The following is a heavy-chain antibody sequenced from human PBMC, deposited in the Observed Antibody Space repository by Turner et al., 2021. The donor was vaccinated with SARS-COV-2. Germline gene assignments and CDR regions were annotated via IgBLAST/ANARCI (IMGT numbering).Heavy chain of an antibody. CDR2: ISWNSGSI. CDR1: GFIFDDYG. V-gene: IGHV3-9*01. CDR3: AKVRRFAFDI. J-gene: IGHJ3*02. Sequence: EVQLVESEGGLVQPGRSLRLSCAASGFIFDDYGMHWVREAPGKGLEWVSGISWNSGSIGYADSVKGRFTISRDNAKNSLYLQMNSLRAEDTALYYCAKVRRFAFDIWGQGTMVTVSS.